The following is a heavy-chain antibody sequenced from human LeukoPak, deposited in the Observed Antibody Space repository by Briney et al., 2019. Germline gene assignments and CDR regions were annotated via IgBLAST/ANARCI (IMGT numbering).Heavy chain of an antibody. V-gene: IGHV3-33*06. Sequence: PGGSLRLSCAASGFTFSSYGMHWVRQAPGKGLEWVAVIWYDGSNKYYADSVKGRFTISRDNSKNTLYLQMNSLRAEDTAVYYCAKDFYYYDSSGSPEDYWGQGTLVTVSS. D-gene: IGHD3-22*01. CDR3: AKDFYYYDSSGSPEDY. CDR1: GFTFSSYG. J-gene: IGHJ4*02. CDR2: IWYDGSNK.